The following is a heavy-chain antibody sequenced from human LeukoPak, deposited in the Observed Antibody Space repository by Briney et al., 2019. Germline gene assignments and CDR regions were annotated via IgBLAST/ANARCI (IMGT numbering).Heavy chain of an antibody. CDR1: GGSFSGYY. Sequence: SSETLSLTCAVYGGSFSGYYCSWIRQPPGKGLEWIGEINHSGSTNYNPSLKSRVTISVDTSKNQFSLKLSSVTAADTAVYYCARGLQNVDTAMVTLYYYYGMDVWGQGTSVTVSS. J-gene: IGHJ6*02. D-gene: IGHD5-18*01. V-gene: IGHV4-34*01. CDR3: ARGLQNVDTAMVTLYYYYGMDV. CDR2: INHSGST.